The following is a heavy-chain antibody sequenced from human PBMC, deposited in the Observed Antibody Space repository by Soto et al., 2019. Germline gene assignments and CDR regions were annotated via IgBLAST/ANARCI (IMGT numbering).Heavy chain of an antibody. CDR2: IIPILGIA. J-gene: IGHJ4*02. CDR3: ARADVDTAMVYFDY. CDR1: GGTFSSYT. V-gene: IGHV1-69*02. D-gene: IGHD5-18*01. Sequence: QVQLVQSGAEVKKPGSSVKVSCKASGGTFSSYTISWVRQAPGQGLEWMGRIIPILGIANYAQKFQGRVTIPADKDTSTAYMGLSSLRSEDTAVYYCARADVDTAMVYFDYWGQGTLVTVSS.